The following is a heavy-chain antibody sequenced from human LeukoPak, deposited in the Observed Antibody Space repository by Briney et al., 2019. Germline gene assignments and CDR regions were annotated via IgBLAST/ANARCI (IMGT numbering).Heavy chain of an antibody. J-gene: IGHJ4*02. CDR3: ARHRGNYYLGHYFDN. CDR2: IYYSGST. CDR1: GGCISSGGYY. V-gene: IGHV4-30-4*01. D-gene: IGHD1-26*01. Sequence: SQTLSLTGTVSGGCISSGGYYWSWIRQPPGKGLEWIGYIYYSGSTYYNPSLKSRVTISVDTSKNQFSLKLTSVTAADSAVYYCARHRGNYYLGHYFDNWGQGTLVTVSS.